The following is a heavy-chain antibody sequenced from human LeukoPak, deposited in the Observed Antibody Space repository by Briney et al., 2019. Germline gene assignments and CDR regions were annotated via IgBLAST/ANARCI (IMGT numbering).Heavy chain of an antibody. Sequence: SVKVSCKASGGTFSSYAISWVRQAPGQGLEWMGRIIPILGIANYAQKFQGRVTITADKSTSTAYMELSSLRSEDTAVYYCARDPGIAAAGRDYWGQGTLVTVCS. D-gene: IGHD6-13*01. CDR1: GGTFSSYA. J-gene: IGHJ4*02. CDR2: IIPILGIA. V-gene: IGHV1-69*04. CDR3: ARDPGIAAAGRDY.